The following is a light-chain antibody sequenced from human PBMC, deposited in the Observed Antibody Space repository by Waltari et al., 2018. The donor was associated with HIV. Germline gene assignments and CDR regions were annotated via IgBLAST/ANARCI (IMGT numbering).Light chain of an antibody. Sequence: DVQMTQSPSTLSASVGDRVTITCRASHSIDTWLAWYQQKPGRAPKVLIYKASILVSGVPARFSGSGSGTDYTLTISSLEPDDFATYYCQQYHTYWTFGPGTKVEIK. V-gene: IGKV1-5*03. CDR3: QQYHTYWT. CDR2: KAS. CDR1: HSIDTW. J-gene: IGKJ1*01.